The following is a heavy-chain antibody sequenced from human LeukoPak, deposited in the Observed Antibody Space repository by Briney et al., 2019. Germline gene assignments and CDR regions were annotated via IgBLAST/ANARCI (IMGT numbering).Heavy chain of an antibody. V-gene: IGHV2-70*04. CDR1: GFSLSTSGMR. D-gene: IGHD3-16*02. CDR3: AREXGIMITFGGVIEPYYFDX. CDR2: IDWDDDK. Sequence: SGPTLVNPTQTLTLTCTFSGFSLSTSGMRVSWIRQPPGKALEWLARIDWDDDKFYSTSLKTRLTISKDTSKNQVVLTMTNMDPVDTATYYCAREXGIMITFGGVIEPYYFDXWGQGXLVTV. J-gene: IGHJ4*02.